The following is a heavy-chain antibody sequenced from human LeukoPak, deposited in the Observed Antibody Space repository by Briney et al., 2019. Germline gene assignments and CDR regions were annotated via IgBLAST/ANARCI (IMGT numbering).Heavy chain of an antibody. CDR2: IYYSGST. CDR1: GGSISSYY. V-gene: IGHV4-59*01. D-gene: IGHD3-3*01. Sequence: SETLSLTCTVSGGSISSYYWSWIRQPPGKGLEWIGYIYYSGSTNYNPSLKSRVTISVDTSKNQFSLKLSSVTAADTAVYYCARTPNTIFGVVIIGWFDPWGQGTLVTVSS. J-gene: IGHJ5*02. CDR3: ARTPNTIFGVVIIGWFDP.